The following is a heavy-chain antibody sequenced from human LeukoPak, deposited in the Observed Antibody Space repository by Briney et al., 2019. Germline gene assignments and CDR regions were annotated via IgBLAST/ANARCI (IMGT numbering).Heavy chain of an antibody. D-gene: IGHD6-19*01. Sequence: GGSLRLSCAASGFTFSSYAMHWVRQAPGKGLEWVAVISYDGSNKYYADSVKGRFTISRDNSKNTLYLQMNSLRAEDTAVYYCARDRRRGIAVAGGFFDYWGQGTLVTVSS. CDR3: ARDRRRGIAVAGGFFDY. CDR1: GFTFSSYA. CDR2: ISYDGSNK. J-gene: IGHJ4*02. V-gene: IGHV3-30-3*01.